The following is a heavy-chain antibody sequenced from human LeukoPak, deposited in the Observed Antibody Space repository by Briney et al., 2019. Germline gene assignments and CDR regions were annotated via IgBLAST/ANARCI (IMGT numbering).Heavy chain of an antibody. Sequence: GGSLRLSCAASGFTYTNYWMHWFRQAPGKGPLWVSRINPDATIIDYADSVKGRSTISRDNAKNLLYLQMNGLRADDTAVYYCAKDLSWNTADRWGQGTLVAVSS. CDR3: AKDLSWNTADR. V-gene: IGHV3-74*01. CDR2: INPDATII. J-gene: IGHJ5*02. CDR1: GFTYTNYW. D-gene: IGHD1/OR15-1a*01.